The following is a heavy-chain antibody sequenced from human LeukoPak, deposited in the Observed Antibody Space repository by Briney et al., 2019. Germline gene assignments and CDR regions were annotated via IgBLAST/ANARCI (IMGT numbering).Heavy chain of an antibody. CDR1: GMTFRRHW. D-gene: IGHD2-15*01. J-gene: IGHJ2*01. CDR2: ISKDGGGT. V-gene: IGHV3-7*03. CDR3: ARSYCSGNDCYSDYYFDL. Sequence: VQLGGSLRLSCEASGMTFRRHWMSWIRKAPGKGLEWVAKISKDGGGTGYVDSVKGRFTISRDNAKNSLYPQMNSLRAEDTAVYYCARSYCSGNDCYSDYYFDLWGRGTRVIVSS.